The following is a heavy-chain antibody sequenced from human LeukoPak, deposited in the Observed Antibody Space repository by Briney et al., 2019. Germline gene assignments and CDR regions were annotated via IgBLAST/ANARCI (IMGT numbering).Heavy chain of an antibody. CDR1: GVSISSSNSY. J-gene: IGHJ4*02. V-gene: IGHV4-39*01. CDR3: ARQTGSGLFILP. CDR2: IYYSGNT. Sequence: AETLSLTCTVSGVSISSSNSYWGWIRQPPGKGLEWIGSIYYSGNTYYNASLKSQVSISIDTSKNQFSLKLTSVTAADTAVYYCARQTGSGLFILPGGQGTLVTVSS. D-gene: IGHD3/OR15-3a*01.